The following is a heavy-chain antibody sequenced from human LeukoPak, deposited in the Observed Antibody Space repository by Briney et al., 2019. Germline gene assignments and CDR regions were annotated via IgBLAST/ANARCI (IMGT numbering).Heavy chain of an antibody. Sequence: SETLSLTCNVYGGSFTAFYWSWIRQPPGKGLEWIGEVNHGGTTNYNPSLKSRVTLSVDTSKNQFSLKLSSVTAADTAVYYCARSRDYYDSSGYYYDYWGQGTLVTVSS. CDR1: GGSFTAFY. V-gene: IGHV4-34*01. CDR3: ARSRDYYDSSGYYYDY. D-gene: IGHD3-22*01. CDR2: VNHGGTT. J-gene: IGHJ4*02.